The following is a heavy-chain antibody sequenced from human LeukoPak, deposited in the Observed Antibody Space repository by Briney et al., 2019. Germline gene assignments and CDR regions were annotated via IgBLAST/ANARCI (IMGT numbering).Heavy chain of an antibody. V-gene: IGHV1-69*04. D-gene: IGHD7-27*01. CDR1: GGTFSSYA. CDR2: IIPILGIA. J-gene: IGHJ4*02. CDR3: ASTPRDSTGARVDY. Sequence: SVKVSCKASGGTFSSYAIRWVRQAPGQGLEWMGRIIPILGIANYAQKFQGRVTITADKSTSTAYMELSSLRSEDTAVYYCASTPRDSTGARVDYWGQGTLVTVSS.